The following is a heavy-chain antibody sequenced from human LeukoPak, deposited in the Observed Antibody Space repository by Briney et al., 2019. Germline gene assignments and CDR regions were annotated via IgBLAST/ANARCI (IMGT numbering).Heavy chain of an antibody. CDR2: IIPIFGTA. D-gene: IGHD4-23*01. CDR1: GGTFSSYA. J-gene: IGHJ4*02. CDR3: TTDPDYGGNSPPLY. V-gene: IGHV1-69*05. Sequence: AARVFCKASGGTFSSYAISWVRQAPGQGLEWRGGIIPIFGTANYAQKFQGRVTITTDESTSTAYMELSSLRSEDTAVYYCTTDPDYGGNSPPLYWGQGTLVTVSS.